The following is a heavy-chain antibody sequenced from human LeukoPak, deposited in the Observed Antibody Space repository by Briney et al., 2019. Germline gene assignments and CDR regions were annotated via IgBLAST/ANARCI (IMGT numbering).Heavy chain of an antibody. CDR3: AKGLDIVATTFDY. CDR1: GFTFSSYA. D-gene: IGHD5-12*01. Sequence: PGGSLRLSWAAAGFTFSSYAMSWVRQAPGKGLEWVSAISGSGGSTYYTDSVKGRFTISRDNSKNTLYLQMNSLRAEDTAVYYCAKGLDIVATTFDYWGQGTLVTVSS. CDR2: ISGSGGST. J-gene: IGHJ4*02. V-gene: IGHV3-23*01.